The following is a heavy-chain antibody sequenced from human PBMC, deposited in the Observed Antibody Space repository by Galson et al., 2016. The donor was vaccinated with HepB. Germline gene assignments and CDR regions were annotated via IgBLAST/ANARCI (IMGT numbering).Heavy chain of an antibody. CDR2: ISGGGGGT. CDR1: GFTFTSYA. V-gene: IGHV3-23*01. D-gene: IGHD1-20*01. Sequence: SLRLSCAASGFTFTSYAMNWVRQVPGKGLEWVSGISGGGGGTYYAGSVKGRFTISRDNSKNTLYLQMNSLRAEDTAVYNCAKGTDNWNQYYMDVWGKGTTVSVSS. J-gene: IGHJ6*03. CDR3: AKGTDNWNQYYMDV.